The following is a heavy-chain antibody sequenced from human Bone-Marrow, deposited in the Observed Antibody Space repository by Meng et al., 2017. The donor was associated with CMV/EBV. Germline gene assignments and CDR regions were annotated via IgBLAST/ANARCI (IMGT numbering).Heavy chain of an antibody. CDR1: GGSISSSSYY. CDR3: ERVNNDILTGYYTHTHIDY. D-gene: IGHD3-9*01. J-gene: IGHJ4*02. CDR2: IYYSGST. V-gene: IGHV4-39*01. Sequence: SETLSLTCTVSGGSISSSSYYWSWIRQPPGKGLEWIGSIYYSGSTYYNPSLKSRVTISVDTSKNQFSLKLSSVTAADPAVYYCERVNNDILTGYYTHTHIDYWGQGTLVTVSS.